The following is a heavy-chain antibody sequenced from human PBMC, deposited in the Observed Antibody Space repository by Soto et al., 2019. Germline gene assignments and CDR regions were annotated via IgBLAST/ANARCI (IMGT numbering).Heavy chain of an antibody. CDR3: ARWVPAATWFDP. J-gene: IGHJ5*02. Sequence: QVQLVQSGAEVKKPGASVKVSCKASGYTFTSYDINWVRQATGQGLEWMGWMNPNSGNTGYAQKFQGRVTMTRNTSISTAYMELSSLSSEDTAVYYCARWVPAATWFDPWGQGTLVTVSS. CDR2: MNPNSGNT. V-gene: IGHV1-8*01. D-gene: IGHD2-2*01. CDR1: GYTFTSYD.